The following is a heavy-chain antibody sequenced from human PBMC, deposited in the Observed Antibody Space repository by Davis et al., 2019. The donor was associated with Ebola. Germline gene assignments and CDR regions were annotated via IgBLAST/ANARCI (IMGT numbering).Heavy chain of an antibody. CDR2: ISYDGSNK. D-gene: IGHD4-17*01. J-gene: IGHJ6*02. CDR3: ARALGDYYYYYYGMDV. Sequence: GESLKISCAASGFTFSSYAMHWVRQAPGKGLEWVAVISYDGSNKYYADSVKGRFTISRDNSKNTLYLQMNSLRAADTAVYYCARALGDYYYYYYGMDVWGQGTTVTVSS. CDR1: GFTFSSYA. V-gene: IGHV3-30-3*01.